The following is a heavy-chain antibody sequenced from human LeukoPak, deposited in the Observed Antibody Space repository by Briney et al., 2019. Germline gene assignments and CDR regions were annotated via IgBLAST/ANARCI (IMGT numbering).Heavy chain of an antibody. Sequence: ASVKVSCKASGYTFTSYGISWVRQAPGQGLEWMGWISAYNGNTNYAQKLLGRVTMTTDTSTSTAYMEPRSLRSDDTAVYYRARWENYGDYRIDYWGQGTLVTVSS. D-gene: IGHD4-17*01. CDR1: GYTFTSYG. V-gene: IGHV1-18*01. J-gene: IGHJ4*02. CDR2: ISAYNGNT. CDR3: ARWENYGDYRIDY.